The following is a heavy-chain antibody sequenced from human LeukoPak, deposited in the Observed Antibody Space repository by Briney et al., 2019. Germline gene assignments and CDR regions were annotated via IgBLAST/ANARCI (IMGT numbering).Heavy chain of an antibody. D-gene: IGHD6-13*01. V-gene: IGHV1-2*02. Sequence: ASVKVSCKASGYNFTDYYIRWVRQAPGQGLEWMGWINPKSGGTNYAQKFQGRVTVTGDTSITTAYMELNSLTSDDTAVYYCARRLGTSPYDYWGQGTLVTVSS. CDR3: ARRLGTSPYDY. CDR2: INPKSGGT. J-gene: IGHJ4*02. CDR1: GYNFTDYY.